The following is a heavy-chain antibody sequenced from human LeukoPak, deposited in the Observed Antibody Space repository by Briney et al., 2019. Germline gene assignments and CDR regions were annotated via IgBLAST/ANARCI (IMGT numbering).Heavy chain of an antibody. D-gene: IGHD2-21*01. J-gene: IGHJ4*02. CDR2: IYTSGST. CDR1: GGSISSGSHY. CDR3: ARDGRLEGCGGDCYPDY. V-gene: IGHV4-61*02. Sequence: SQTLSLTCTVSGGSISSGSHYWSWIRQPAGKGLEWIGRIYTSGSTNYNPSLESRVTISVDTSRNQFSLKLSSVTVADTAVYYCARDGRLEGCGGDCYPDYWGQGTLVTVSS.